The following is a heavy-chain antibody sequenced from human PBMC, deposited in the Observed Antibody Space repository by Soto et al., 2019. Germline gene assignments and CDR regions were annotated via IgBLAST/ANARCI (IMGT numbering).Heavy chain of an antibody. CDR3: ARDQRYCSGGTCYSGHAFDI. V-gene: IGHV3-30-3*01. J-gene: IGHJ3*02. D-gene: IGHD2-15*01. Sequence: GGSLRLSCAASGFTFSSFAIHWVRQAPGKGLEWVATISFDGSNEYYADSEKGRFTISRDNSKSTLSLQMNSLRAEDTAVYYCARDQRYCSGGTCYSGHAFDIWGQGTMVTVSS. CDR2: ISFDGSNE. CDR1: GFTFSSFA.